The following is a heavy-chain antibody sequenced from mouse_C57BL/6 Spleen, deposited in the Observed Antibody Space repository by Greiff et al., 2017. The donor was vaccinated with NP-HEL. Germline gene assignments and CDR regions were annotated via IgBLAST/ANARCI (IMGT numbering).Heavy chain of an antibody. J-gene: IGHJ4*01. CDR1: GFNIKNTY. CDR3: ATVTTVVAPGAMDY. Sequence: EVQLKESVAELVRPGASVKLSCTASGFNIKNTYMHWVKQRPEQGLEWIGRIDPANGNTKYAPKFQGKATITADTSSNTAYLQPSSLTSEDTAIYYCATVTTVVAPGAMDYWGQGTSVTVSS. V-gene: IGHV14-3*01. D-gene: IGHD1-1*01. CDR2: IDPANGNT.